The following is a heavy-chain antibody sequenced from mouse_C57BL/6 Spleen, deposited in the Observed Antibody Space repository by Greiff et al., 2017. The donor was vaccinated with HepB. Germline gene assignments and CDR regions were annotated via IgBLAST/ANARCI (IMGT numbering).Heavy chain of an antibody. J-gene: IGHJ2*01. D-gene: IGHD1-1*01. CDR3: TTGGYYYGSSDYFDY. Sequence: EVKLMESGAELVRPGASVKLSCTASGFNIKDYYMHWVKQRPEQGLEWIGRIDPEDGDTEYAPKFQGKATMTADTSSNTAYLQLSSLTSEDTAVYYCTTGGYYYGSSDYFDYWGQGTTLTVSS. CDR1: GFNIKDYY. V-gene: IGHV14-1*01. CDR2: IDPEDGDT.